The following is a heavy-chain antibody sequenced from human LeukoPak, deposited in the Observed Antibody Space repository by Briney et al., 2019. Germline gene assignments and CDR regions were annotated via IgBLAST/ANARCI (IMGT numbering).Heavy chain of an antibody. CDR3: VKRNALEF. V-gene: IGHV3-7*01. CDR2: IKEDGSAR. J-gene: IGHJ3*01. CDR1: GFTFSSYW. Sequence: GGSLRLSCAASGFTFSSYWMTWVRQAPGKGLEWVANIKEDGSARYYVESVKGRFTISRDNTKNSVFLQMNNLRGEDSAVYYCVKRNALEFWGQGTMVTVSS.